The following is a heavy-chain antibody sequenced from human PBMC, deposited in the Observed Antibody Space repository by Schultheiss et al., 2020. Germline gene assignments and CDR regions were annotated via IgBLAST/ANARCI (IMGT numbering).Heavy chain of an antibody. CDR3: ARDRWFGEFMVSSWFDP. V-gene: IGHV3-33*01. Sequence: GGSLRLSCVASGFNFSNYGMHWVRQAPGKGLEWVAVIWSDGSNKYYADSVKGRFTISRDNSKNTLSLQMNNLRAEDTAVYYCARDRWFGEFMVSSWFDPWGQGTLVTVSS. CDR2: IWSDGSNK. CDR1: GFNFSNYG. D-gene: IGHD3-10*01. J-gene: IGHJ5*02.